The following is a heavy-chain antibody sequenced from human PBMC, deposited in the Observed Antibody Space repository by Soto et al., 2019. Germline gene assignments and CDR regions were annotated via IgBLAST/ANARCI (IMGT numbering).Heavy chain of an antibody. Sequence: ETLSLTCTVSGGSISSYYWSWIRQPPGKGLEWIGYIYYSGTTDYNPSLKSRVTISVDTSKNQFSLKLSSVTAADTAVYYCAREVIWSGYFDYWGQGTPVTVSS. D-gene: IGHD3-3*01. CDR3: AREVIWSGYFDY. CDR1: GGSISSYY. CDR2: IYYSGTT. V-gene: IGHV4-59*01. J-gene: IGHJ4*02.